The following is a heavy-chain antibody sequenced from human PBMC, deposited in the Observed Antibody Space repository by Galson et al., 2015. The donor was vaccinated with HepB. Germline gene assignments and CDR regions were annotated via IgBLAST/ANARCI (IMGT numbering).Heavy chain of an antibody. V-gene: IGHV4-4*02. CDR2: IYHSGVT. CDR1: GGFITSNNW. Sequence: SETLSLTCAVSGGFITSNNWWNWVRQPPGKGLEWIGEIYHSGVTNYNPSLKSRVTISVDKSRNQFSLRLSSVTAADTALYFCARGTYGDPLDYWGQGILVTVSS. D-gene: IGHD4-17*01. CDR3: ARGTYGDPLDY. J-gene: IGHJ4*02.